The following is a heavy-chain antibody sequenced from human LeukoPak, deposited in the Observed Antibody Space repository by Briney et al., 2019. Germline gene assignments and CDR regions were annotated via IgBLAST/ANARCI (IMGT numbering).Heavy chain of an antibody. CDR1: GGSISSYY. V-gene: IGHV4-4*07. CDR3: ARDLRYYDSSGYYWAPFDY. Sequence: SETLSLTCTVSGGSISSYYWSWIRQPAGKGLEWIGRIYASGSTNYNPSLKSRVTMSVDTSKNQFSLKLSSVTAADTAVYYCARDLRYYDSSGYYWAPFDYWGQGTLATVSS. D-gene: IGHD3-22*01. J-gene: IGHJ4*02. CDR2: IYASGST.